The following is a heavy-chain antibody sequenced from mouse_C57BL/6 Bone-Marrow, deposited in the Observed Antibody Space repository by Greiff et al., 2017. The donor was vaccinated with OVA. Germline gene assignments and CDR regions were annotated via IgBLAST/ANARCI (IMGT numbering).Heavy chain of an antibody. V-gene: IGHV1-81*01. CDR2: IYPRSGNT. CDR3: SRRDGYERDY. Sequence: VKLQESGAELARPGASVKLSCKASGYTFTSYGISWVKQRTGQGLEWIGEIYPRSGNTYYNEKFKGKATLTADKSSSTAYMELRSLTSEDSAVYFCSRRDGYERDYWGQGTTLTVSS. CDR1: GYTFTSYG. D-gene: IGHD2-2*01. J-gene: IGHJ2*01.